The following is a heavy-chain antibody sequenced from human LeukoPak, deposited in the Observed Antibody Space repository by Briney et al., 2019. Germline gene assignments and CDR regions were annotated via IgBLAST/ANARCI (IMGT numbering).Heavy chain of an antibody. Sequence: SETLSLTCTVSGGSISSYYWSWIRQPPGKGLEWIGYIYYSGSTNYNPSLKNRVTISVDTSKNQFSLKLSSVTAADTAVYYCARVPNDYGALDYWGQGTLVTVSS. CDR3: ARVPNDYGALDY. CDR1: GGSISSYY. CDR2: IYYSGST. D-gene: IGHD4-17*01. V-gene: IGHV4-59*01. J-gene: IGHJ4*02.